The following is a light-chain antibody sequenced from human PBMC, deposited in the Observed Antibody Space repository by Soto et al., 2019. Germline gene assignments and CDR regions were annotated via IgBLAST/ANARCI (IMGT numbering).Light chain of an antibody. Sequence: DIVMTQSPLSLPVTPGEPVSISCRSSQSLLHSNGYNYLDWYLQKPGQSPQLLIYLGSNRASGVADRFCGSGSGRDFTLKISRVEAEDVGIYYCMQALQTPITFAQGTRLEIK. V-gene: IGKV2-28*01. J-gene: IGKJ5*01. CDR1: QSLLHSNGYNY. CDR2: LGS. CDR3: MQALQTPIT.